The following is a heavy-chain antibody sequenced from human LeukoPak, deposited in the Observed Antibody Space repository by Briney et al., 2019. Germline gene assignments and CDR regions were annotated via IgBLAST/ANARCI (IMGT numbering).Heavy chain of an antibody. J-gene: IGHJ3*02. Sequence: PSETLSLTCTVSGGSISSYYWSWIRQPPGKGLEWIGYTYYSGSTNYNPSLKSRVTISVDTSKNQFSLKLSSVTAADTAVYYCARDKGMATIPGAFDIWGQGTMVTVSS. D-gene: IGHD5-24*01. CDR1: GGSISSYY. CDR3: ARDKGMATIPGAFDI. CDR2: TYYSGST. V-gene: IGHV4-59*01.